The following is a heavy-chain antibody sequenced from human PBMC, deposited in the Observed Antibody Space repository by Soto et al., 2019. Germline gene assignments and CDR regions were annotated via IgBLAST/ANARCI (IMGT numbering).Heavy chain of an antibody. CDR2: IDSDGSDT. Sequence: GGSLRLSCAASGFMFSSYWMHWVRQAPGKGPVWVSHIDSDGSDTTYADSVKGRFTIPRDNAKNTLFLQMSSLTAEDTAVYFCARDRLNNAYNTFFDYWGQGTLVTVSS. CDR3: ARDRLNNAYNTFFDY. V-gene: IGHV3-74*01. D-gene: IGHD1-1*01. CDR1: GFMFSSYW. J-gene: IGHJ4*02.